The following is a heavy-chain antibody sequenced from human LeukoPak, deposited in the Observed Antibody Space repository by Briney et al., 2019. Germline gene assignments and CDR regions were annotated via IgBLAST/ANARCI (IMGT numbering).Heavy chain of an antibody. Sequence: GGSLRLSCAASGFTFSSYSMNWVRQAPGKGLEWVSSISSSSSYIYYADSVKGRFTISRDNAKNSPYLQMNSLRAEDTAVYYCARDGLSYDYVWGSYRFFDYWGQGTLVTVSS. CDR3: ARDGLSYDYVWGSYRFFDY. D-gene: IGHD3-16*02. CDR1: GFTFSSYS. J-gene: IGHJ4*02. CDR2: ISSSSSYI. V-gene: IGHV3-21*01.